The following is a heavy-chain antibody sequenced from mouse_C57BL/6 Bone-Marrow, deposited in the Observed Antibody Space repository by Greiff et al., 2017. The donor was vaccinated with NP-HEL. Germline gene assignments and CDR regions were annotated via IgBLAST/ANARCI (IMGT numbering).Heavy chain of an antibody. Sequence: VQLQQSGTVLARPGASVKMSCKTSGYTFTSYWMHWVKQRPGQGLEWIGAIYPGNSDTSYNQKFKGKAKLTAVTSASTAYMELSSLTNEDSAVYYGTRRDYGSSYGYYYAMDYWGQGTSVTVSS. CDR3: TRRDYGSSYGYYYAMDY. CDR1: GYTFTSYW. V-gene: IGHV1-5*01. J-gene: IGHJ4*01. CDR2: IYPGNSDT. D-gene: IGHD1-1*01.